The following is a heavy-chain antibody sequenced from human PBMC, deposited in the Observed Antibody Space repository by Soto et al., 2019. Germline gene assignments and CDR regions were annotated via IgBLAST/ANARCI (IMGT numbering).Heavy chain of an antibody. Sequence: QVQLQESGPGLVKPSETLSLTCTVSGGSISSYYWSWIRQPAGKGLEWIGRIYTSGSTNYNPSLKRRVSVVGDRSTSHSSLKLGSVTAAATALYYCASHWDYGSGSYYTNCGQGTLVTVSA. D-gene: IGHD3-10*01. CDR3: ASHWDYGSGSYYTN. V-gene: IGHV4-4*07. CDR2: IYTSGST. J-gene: IGHJ4*02. CDR1: GGSISSYY.